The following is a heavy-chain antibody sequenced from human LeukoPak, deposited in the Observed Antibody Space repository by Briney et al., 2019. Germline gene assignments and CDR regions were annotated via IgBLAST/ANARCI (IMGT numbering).Heavy chain of an antibody. V-gene: IGHV1-46*01. Sequence: ASVKVSCKSFGYTFTSNYMHWVRQAPGQGPEWMGVISPSGASTTYAQTFQGIVTLTRDMSTSTDYLELSSLRSEDTAVYYCARDNSVRDEAWWFSPWGQGTLVTVSS. CDR1: GYTFTSNY. J-gene: IGHJ5*02. CDR3: ARDNSVRDEAWWFSP. CDR2: ISPSGAST. D-gene: IGHD5-24*01.